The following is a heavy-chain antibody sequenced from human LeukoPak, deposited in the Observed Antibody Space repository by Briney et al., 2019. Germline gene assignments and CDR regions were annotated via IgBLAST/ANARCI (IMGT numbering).Heavy chain of an antibody. CDR2: IKTDGSRT. J-gene: IGHJ4*02. V-gene: IGHV3-74*01. CDR1: GFTFSNYW. Sequence: TGGSLRLSCVASGFTFSNYWMHWVRQAPGKGLVWVSRIKTDGSRTNYADSVKGRFTISRDNAKNTVYLEMNSLRSEDTAVYYCARAIGSSWGKVDYWGQGTLVTVSS. CDR3: ARAIGSSWGKVDY. D-gene: IGHD6-13*01.